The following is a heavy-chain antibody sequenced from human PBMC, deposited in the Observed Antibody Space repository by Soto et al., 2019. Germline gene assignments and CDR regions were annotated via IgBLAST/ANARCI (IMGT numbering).Heavy chain of an antibody. CDR3: AREDGIVGGNSAFDY. CDR1: GFTFSTYT. Sequence: GGSLRLSCASSGFTFSTYTINWVRQAPWKGLEWVSSINGRSNYKYYTDSVKGRFTISRDNAKNSLYLQMNRLRAEDTAVYYRAREDGIVGGNSAFDYCGLGTLVTVSS. CDR2: INGRSNYK. J-gene: IGHJ4*02. V-gene: IGHV3-21*01. D-gene: IGHD1-26*01.